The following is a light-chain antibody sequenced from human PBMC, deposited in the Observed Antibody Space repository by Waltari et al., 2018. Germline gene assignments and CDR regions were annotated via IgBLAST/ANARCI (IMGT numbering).Light chain of an antibody. CDR3: QQRSNWPIT. J-gene: IGKJ5*01. V-gene: IGKV3-11*01. Sequence: SCRASQSVSSYFAWYQQKPGQAPRLLIYDASNRATGIPARFSGSGSGTDFTLTISSLEPEDFAVYYCQQRSNWPITFGQGTRLEIK. CDR2: DAS. CDR1: QSVSSY.